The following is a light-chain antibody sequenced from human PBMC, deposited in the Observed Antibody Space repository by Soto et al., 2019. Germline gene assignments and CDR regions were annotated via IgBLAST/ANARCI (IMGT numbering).Light chain of an antibody. Sequence: DIQRTQSPSSFSASLWDTVTITCRASQGLKFLAWYQQKPGKAPRLLIYEATNLQSGVPPRFSGSGSGTDFTLTISSLQPEDFATYFCQQANSFPITFGQGTRLEIK. V-gene: IGKV1-12*01. CDR3: QQANSFPIT. CDR1: QGLKF. CDR2: EAT. J-gene: IGKJ5*01.